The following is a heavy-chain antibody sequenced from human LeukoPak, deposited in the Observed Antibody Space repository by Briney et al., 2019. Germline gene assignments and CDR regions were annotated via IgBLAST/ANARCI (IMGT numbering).Heavy chain of an antibody. D-gene: IGHD3-10*01. CDR1: GVSVSDGNYY. CDR3: ASTSNTWLGLPYFDS. V-gene: IGHV4-61*01. J-gene: IGHJ4*02. CDR2: MFYAEST. Sequence: KPSETLSLTCTVSGVSVSDGNYYWGWIRQPPGKGLEWIGYMFYAESTKYNPSLNSRVTISVDRSKNQVSLNLTSVTAADTAVYYCASTSNTWLGLPYFDSWGQGTLVTVSA.